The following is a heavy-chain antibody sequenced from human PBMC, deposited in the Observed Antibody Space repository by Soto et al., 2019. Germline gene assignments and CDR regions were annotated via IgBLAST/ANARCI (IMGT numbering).Heavy chain of an antibody. CDR1: GYTFTSYG. V-gene: IGHV1-18*04. J-gene: IGHJ4*02. CDR3: ARVFIRGIAAAGTWVGDY. D-gene: IGHD6-13*01. Sequence: GASVKVSCKASGYTFTSYGISWVRQAPGQGLEWMGWISAYNGNTNYAQKLQGRVTMTTDTSTSTAYMELRSLRSDDTAVYYCARVFIRGIAAAGTWVGDYWGQGTLVTVSS. CDR2: ISAYNGNT.